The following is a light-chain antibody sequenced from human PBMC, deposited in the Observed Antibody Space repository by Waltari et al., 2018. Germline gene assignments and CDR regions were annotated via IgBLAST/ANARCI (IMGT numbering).Light chain of an antibody. CDR1: QGISNS. V-gene: IGKV1-NL1*01. CDR2: DAS. J-gene: IGKJ4*01. Sequence: DIQMTQSPSSLSASVGDRVSITCRASQGISNSLAWYQQQPGKAPKLLIYDASRLESGVPSRFSGSGAGTDYTFTISSLQPEDFATYYCHQYYTSALDFGGGTKVEIK. CDR3: HQYYTSALD.